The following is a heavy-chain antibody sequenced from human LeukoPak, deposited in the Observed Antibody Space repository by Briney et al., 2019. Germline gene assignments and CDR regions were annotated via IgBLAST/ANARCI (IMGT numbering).Heavy chain of an antibody. Sequence: PGGSLRLSCAASEFTFSCYWMNWVRQAPGKGPEWVANINQDGSEKHYVDSVKGRFTISRDNAKNSLFLQMNSLRVEDTAVFYCARDGLVGAADYWGQGTLVTVSS. J-gene: IGHJ4*02. CDR3: ARDGLVGAADY. CDR2: INQDGSEK. V-gene: IGHV3-7*01. CDR1: EFTFSCYW. D-gene: IGHD1-26*01.